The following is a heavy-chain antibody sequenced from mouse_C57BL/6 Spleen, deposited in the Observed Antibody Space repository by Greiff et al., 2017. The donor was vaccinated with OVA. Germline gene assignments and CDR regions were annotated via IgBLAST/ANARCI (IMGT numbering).Heavy chain of an antibody. CDR2: ISGGGGNT. J-gene: IGHJ2*01. CDR3: ARQGGGYYFDY. V-gene: IGHV5-9*01. CDR1: GFTFSSYT. Sequence: DVMLVESGGGLVKPGGSLKLSCAASGFTFSSYTMSWVRQTPEKRLEWVATISGGGGNTYYPDSVKGRFTISRDNAKNTLYLQMSSLRSEDTALYYCARQGGGYYFDYWGQGTTLTVSS.